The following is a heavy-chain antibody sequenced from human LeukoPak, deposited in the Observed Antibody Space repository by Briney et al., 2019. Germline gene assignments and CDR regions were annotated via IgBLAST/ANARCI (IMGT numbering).Heavy chain of an antibody. CDR3: AQDHIGRSGWYYQVKVRGPFDY. CDR1: GFTFSSYA. Sequence: AGSLSLSCAASGFTFSSYAMSWVRQAPGKGLEWVSAISGSGGSTYYADSVKGRFTISRDNSKNTLYLQMNSLRAEDTAVYYCAQDHIGRSGWYYQVKVRGPFDYWGQGTVVTVSP. V-gene: IGHV3-23*01. CDR2: ISGSGGST. J-gene: IGHJ4*02. D-gene: IGHD6-19*01.